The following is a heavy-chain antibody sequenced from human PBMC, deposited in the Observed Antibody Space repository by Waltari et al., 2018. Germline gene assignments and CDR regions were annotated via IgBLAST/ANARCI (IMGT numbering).Heavy chain of an antibody. J-gene: IGHJ1*01. CDR1: GGSLSRNYN. CDR3: GRIAFGDDGGYFQY. Sequence: QVQLQESGPGLVKPSETLSLTCTVSGGSLSRNYNWGWIRQPPGKGLEWMGNMQYRGSTFYNPSLESRVTISLDTSRNQFSLRLSSVYAADTAVYFCGRIAFGDDGGYFQYWGQGTLVTVSS. V-gene: IGHV4-39*01. CDR2: MQYRGST. D-gene: IGHD4-17*01.